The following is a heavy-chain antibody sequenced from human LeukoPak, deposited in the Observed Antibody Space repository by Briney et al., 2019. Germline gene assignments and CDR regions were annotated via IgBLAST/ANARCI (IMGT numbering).Heavy chain of an antibody. V-gene: IGHV3-7*03. CDR3: DPSGSSSGWYYFGY. D-gene: IGHD6-19*01. CDR2: IKEDGSQT. Sequence: GGSLRLSCAASGFTFSSYWMNWVRQAPGKGLEWVAIIKEDGSQTYYVDSVKGRFTISRDNGKNSLYLQMNSLRAEDTAVYARDPSGSSSGWYYFGYWGQGALVSVSS. CDR1: GFTFSSYW. J-gene: IGHJ4*02.